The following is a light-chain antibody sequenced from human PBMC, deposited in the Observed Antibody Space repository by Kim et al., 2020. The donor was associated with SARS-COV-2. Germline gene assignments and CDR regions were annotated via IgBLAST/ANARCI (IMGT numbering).Light chain of an antibody. J-gene: IGLJ3*02. Sequence: KTVTISCTRSSRSIASNYVQWYQQRPGSAPIALIYEDNQRPSGVPDRFSGSIESSSSSASLTISGLKTEDEADYYCQSYDISNHWVFGGGTQLTVL. V-gene: IGLV6-57*03. CDR2: EDN. CDR3: QSYDISNHWV. CDR1: SRSIASNY.